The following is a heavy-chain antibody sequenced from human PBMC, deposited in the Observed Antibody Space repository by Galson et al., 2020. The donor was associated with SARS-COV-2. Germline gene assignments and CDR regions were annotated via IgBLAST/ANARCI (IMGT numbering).Heavy chain of an antibody. CDR2: IKQDGSEK. CDR1: GFTFSSYW. V-gene: IGHV3-7*01. J-gene: IGHJ6*03. Sequence: GGSLRLSCAASGFTFSSYWMSWVRQAPGKGLEWVANIKQDGSEKYYVDSVKGRFTISRDNAKNSLYLQMNSLRAEDTAVYYCARHPFSTHPYYYYYYYMDVWGKGTTVTVSS. CDR3: ARHPFSTHPYYYYYYYMDV. D-gene: IGHD2-2*01.